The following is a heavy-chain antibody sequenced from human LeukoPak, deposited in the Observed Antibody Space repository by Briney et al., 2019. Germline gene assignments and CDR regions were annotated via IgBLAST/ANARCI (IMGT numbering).Heavy chain of an antibody. J-gene: IGHJ6*03. CDR1: GVSISSYY. D-gene: IGHD5-12*01. Sequence: PSETLSLTCSVSGVSISSYYWSWIRQPPGKGLEWIGYIYHSGSTNYNPSLKSRVTISVDTSKNQFSLKVTPVTAADTAVYYCARSAGRSYYYNYMDVWGKGTTVTVSS. CDR2: IYHSGST. V-gene: IGHV4-59*01. CDR3: ARSAGRSYYYNYMDV.